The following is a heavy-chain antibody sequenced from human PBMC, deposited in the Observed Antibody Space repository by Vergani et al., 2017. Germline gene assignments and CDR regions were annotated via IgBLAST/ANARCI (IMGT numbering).Heavy chain of an antibody. CDR2: INNSGST. CDR1: GGSFSGYY. CDR3: ARTNTIFGVVTHDY. J-gene: IGHJ4*02. Sequence: QVQLQQWGAGLLKPSETLSLTCAVYGGSFSGYYWSWIRQPPGKGLEWIGEINNSGSTNYNPSLKVRVTISVDTSKNQFSLKLSSVTAADTAVYYCARTNTIFGVVTHDYWGQGTLVTVSS. D-gene: IGHD3-3*01. V-gene: IGHV4-34*01.